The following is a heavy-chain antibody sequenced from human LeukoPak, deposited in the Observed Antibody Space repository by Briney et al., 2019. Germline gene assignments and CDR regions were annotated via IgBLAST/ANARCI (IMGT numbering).Heavy chain of an antibody. D-gene: IGHD7-27*01. V-gene: IGHV7-4-1*02. CDR3: ARDHVKLGSNFHPFDAFDI. Sequence: ASVKVSCKASGYTFSSYAMNWVRQAPGQGLEWMGWINTNTGNPTYAQGFTGRFVFSLDTSVSTAYLQISSLKAEDTAVYYCARDHVKLGSNFHPFDAFDIWGQGTMVTVSS. J-gene: IGHJ3*02. CDR1: GYTFSSYA. CDR2: INTNTGNP.